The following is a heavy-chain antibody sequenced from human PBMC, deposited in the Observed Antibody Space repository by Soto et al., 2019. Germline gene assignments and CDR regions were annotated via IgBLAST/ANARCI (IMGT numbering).Heavy chain of an antibody. Sequence: PSQTLSLTCAISGDSVSSKTAAWSWIRQSPSRGLEWLGRTYYKSKWYNDYVVSVKSRITIDADTSKNQFSLQLNSVTPEDTAVYYLARECLRSWEYLYRKELWGQGTTVTVSS. CDR1: GDSVSSKTAA. D-gene: IGHD1-26*01. CDR3: ARECLRSWEYLYRKEL. J-gene: IGHJ6*02. CDR2: TYYKSKWYN. V-gene: IGHV6-1*01.